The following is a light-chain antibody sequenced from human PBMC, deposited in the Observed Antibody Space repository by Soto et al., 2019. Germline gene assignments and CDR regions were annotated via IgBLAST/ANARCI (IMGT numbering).Light chain of an antibody. J-gene: IGKJ1*01. V-gene: IGKV3-20*01. CDR3: QQYGSSQWT. CDR2: GAS. Sequence: IVTPQPPSTLSVSPGERATLSCRASQSVSSSYLAWYQQKPGQAPRLLIYGASSRATGIPDRFSGSGSGTDFTLTISRLEPEDFAVYYCQQYGSSQWTFGQGTKVDIK. CDR1: QSVSSSY.